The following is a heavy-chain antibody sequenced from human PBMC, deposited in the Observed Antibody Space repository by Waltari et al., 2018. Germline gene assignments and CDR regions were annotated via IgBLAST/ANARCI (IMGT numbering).Heavy chain of an antibody. CDR1: GYRFTSHA. V-gene: IGHV7-4-1*02. J-gene: IGHJ4*02. CDR2: INTNTENP. CDR3: ARELLGGGAFDS. D-gene: IGHD3-16*01. Sequence: QVQLVQSGSELKQPGASVKVSCKASGYRFTSHARNWVRQAPGEGLELMGWINTNTENPVYAQGFTGRFVFSLDTSVSTADMEISSLKAEDTAVYYCARELLGGGAFDSWGQGTLVTVSS.